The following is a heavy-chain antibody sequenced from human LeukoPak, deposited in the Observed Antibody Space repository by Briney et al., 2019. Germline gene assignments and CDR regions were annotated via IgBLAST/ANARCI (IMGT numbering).Heavy chain of an antibody. D-gene: IGHD6-19*01. CDR3: ASLYSSGWYRVDY. V-gene: IGHV4-39*01. CDR1: GGSISSGGYY. J-gene: IGHJ4*02. CDR2: IYYSGST. Sequence: SETLSLTCTVSGGSISSGGYYWGWIRQPPGKGLEWIGSIYYSGSTYYNPSLKSRVTISVDTSKNQFSLKLSSVTAADTAVYYCASLYSSGWYRVDYWGQGTLVTVSS.